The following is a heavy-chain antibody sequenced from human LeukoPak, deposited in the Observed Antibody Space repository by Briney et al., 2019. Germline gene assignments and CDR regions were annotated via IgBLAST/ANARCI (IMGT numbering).Heavy chain of an antibody. V-gene: IGHV3-21*01. CDR1: GFTFSSYS. CDR3: ARDYYDSSGYYEQDYFDY. CDR2: ISSSSSYI. Sequence: GGSLRLSCAASGFTFSSYSMDWVRQAPGKGLEWVSSISSSSSYIYYADSVKGRFTISRDNAKNSLYLQMNSLRAEDTAVYYCARDYYDSSGYYEQDYFDYWGQGTLVTVSS. J-gene: IGHJ4*02. D-gene: IGHD3-22*01.